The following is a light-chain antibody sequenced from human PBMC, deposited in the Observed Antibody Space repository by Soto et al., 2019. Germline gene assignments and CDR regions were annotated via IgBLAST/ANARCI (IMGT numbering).Light chain of an antibody. Sequence: EIVLTQSPGTLSLSPGERATLSCRASQSVSSSYLAWYQQKPGQAPRLLIYGASSRGTGIPDRFSGSGSGTDFTLTISRLEPEEFAVYYCQQYSSSPYTFGQGTKLEIK. J-gene: IGKJ2*01. CDR3: QQYSSSPYT. CDR2: GAS. V-gene: IGKV3-20*01. CDR1: QSVSSSY.